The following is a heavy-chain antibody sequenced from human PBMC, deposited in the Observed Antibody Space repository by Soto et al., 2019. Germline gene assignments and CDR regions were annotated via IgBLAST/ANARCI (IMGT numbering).Heavy chain of an antibody. CDR2: ISAYNGNT. D-gene: IGHD6-6*01. CDR3: ARDSNPAREYSSSSKTKNNWFAP. J-gene: IGHJ5*02. V-gene: IGHV1-18*01. CDR1: GYTFTSYG. Sequence: QVQLVQSGAEVKKPGASVKVSCKASGYTFTSYGISWVRQAPGQGLEWMGWISAYNGNTNYAQKLQGRVTMTTDTSTSTAYMEPRSLRSDDTAVYYCARDSNPAREYSSSSKTKNNWFAPWGQGTLVTVSS.